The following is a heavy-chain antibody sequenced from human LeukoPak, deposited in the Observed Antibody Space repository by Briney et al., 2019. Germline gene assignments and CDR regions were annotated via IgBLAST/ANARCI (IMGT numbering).Heavy chain of an antibody. CDR2: IYTSGST. J-gene: IGHJ3*02. V-gene: IGHV4-61*02. CDR3: ARDLFWIAAANTNNNAFDI. CDR1: GGSISSGSYY. D-gene: IGHD6-13*01. Sequence: SQTLSLTCTVSGGSISSGSYYWSWIRQPAGRGPEWIGRIYTSGSTNYNPSLKSRVTISVDTSKNQFSLKLSSVTAADTAVYYCARDLFWIAAANTNNNAFDIWGQGTMVTVSS.